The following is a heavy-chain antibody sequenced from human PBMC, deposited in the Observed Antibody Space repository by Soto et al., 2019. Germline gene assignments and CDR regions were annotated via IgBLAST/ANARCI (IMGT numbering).Heavy chain of an antibody. J-gene: IGHJ4*02. CDR2: ISAHNGNT. V-gene: IGHV1-18*01. Sequence: QVHLVQSGAEVKKPGASVKVSCQGSGYAFTTYGITWVRQAPGQGLEWMGWISAHNGNTNYAQKLQGRVTVTRDTSTSTAYMELSSLRYDDTVVYYCARGRYGDYWGQGALVTVSS. D-gene: IGHD1-1*01. CDR3: ARGRYGDY. CDR1: GYAFTTYG.